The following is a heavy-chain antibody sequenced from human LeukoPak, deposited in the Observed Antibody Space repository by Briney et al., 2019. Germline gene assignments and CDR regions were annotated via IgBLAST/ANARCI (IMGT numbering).Heavy chain of an antibody. CDR1: GGSFSGYY. V-gene: IGHV4-34*01. Sequence: SETLSLTCAVYGGSFSGYYWSWIRQPPGKRLEWIGEINHSGSTNYNPSLKSRVTISVDTSKNQFSLKLSSVTAADTAVYYCARGFPREYSYGYYYYYGMDVWGQGTTVTVSS. J-gene: IGHJ6*02. CDR3: ARGFPREYSYGYYYYYGMDV. D-gene: IGHD5-18*01. CDR2: INHSGST.